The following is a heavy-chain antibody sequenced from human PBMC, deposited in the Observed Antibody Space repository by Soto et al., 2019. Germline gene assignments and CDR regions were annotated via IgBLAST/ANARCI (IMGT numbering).Heavy chain of an antibody. V-gene: IGHV1-2*04. CDR3: ARGRYSSSWAYYYYYYGMDV. D-gene: IGHD6-13*01. CDR2: INPNSGGT. Sequence: GASVKVSCKASGYTFTGYCMHWVRQAPGQGLEWMGWINPNSGGTNYAQKFQGWVTMTRDTSISTAYMELSRLRSDDTAVYYCARGRYSSSWAYYYYYYGMDVWGQGTTVTVSS. CDR1: GYTFTGYC. J-gene: IGHJ6*02.